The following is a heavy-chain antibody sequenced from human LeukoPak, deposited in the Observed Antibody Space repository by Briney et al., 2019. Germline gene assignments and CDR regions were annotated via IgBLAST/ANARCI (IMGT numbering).Heavy chain of an antibody. V-gene: IGHV4-39*07. CDR2: SGST. J-gene: IGHJ4*02. Sequence: SETLSLTCTVSGVSISSSSYYWGWIRQPPGKGLEWIGSGSTYYNPSLKSRVTISVDTSKNQFSLKLSSVTAADTAVYYCARGGDYDSSGYYYSEYWGQGTLVTVSS. CDR3: ARGGDYDSSGYYYSEY. CDR1: GVSISSSSYY. D-gene: IGHD3-22*01.